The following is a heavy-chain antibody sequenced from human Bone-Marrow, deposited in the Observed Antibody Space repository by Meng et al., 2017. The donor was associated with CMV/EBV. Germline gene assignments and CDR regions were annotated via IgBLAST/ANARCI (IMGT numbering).Heavy chain of an antibody. CDR1: GYTFTSYG. CDR3: ARDYSGSFMDAFDI. CDR2: ISAYNGNT. V-gene: IGHV1-18*01. J-gene: IGHJ3*02. Sequence: ASVKVSCKASGYTFTSYGISWVRQAPGQGLEWMGWISAYNGNTNYAQKLQGRVTMTTDTSTSTAYMELSRLRSDDTAVYYCARDYSGSFMDAFDIWGQGTMVTVSS. D-gene: IGHD1-26*01.